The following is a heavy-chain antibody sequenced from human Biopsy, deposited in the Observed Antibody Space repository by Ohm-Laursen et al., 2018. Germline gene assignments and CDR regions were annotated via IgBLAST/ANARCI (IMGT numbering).Heavy chain of an antibody. CDR2: INQAGTT. CDR1: GKKFSDYQ. Sequence: SDTLSLTCAVFGKKFSDYQWSWIRQPPGKGLEWIGQINQAGTTNYNPSLKSRVSISAAASKYEFSLRLTSVTAADTAVYLCGNEVHGRDYWGLGAQVTVSS. D-gene: IGHD3-16*01. J-gene: IGHJ4*02. V-gene: IGHV4-34*08. CDR3: GNEVHGRDY.